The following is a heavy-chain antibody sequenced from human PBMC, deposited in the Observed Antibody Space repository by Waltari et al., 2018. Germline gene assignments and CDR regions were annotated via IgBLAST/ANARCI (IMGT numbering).Heavy chain of an antibody. CDR2: IYYSGST. CDR3: ARVSWERDGYNRGFDY. V-gene: IGHV4-31*03. J-gene: IGHJ4*02. CDR1: GGSISSGGSY. Sequence: QVQLQESGPGLVKPSQTLSLTCTVPGGSISSGGSYWSWIRQHPGKGLEWIGYIYYSGSTYYNPSLKSRVTISVDTSKNQFSLKLSSVTAADTAVYYCARVSWERDGYNRGFDYWGQGTLVTVSS. D-gene: IGHD5-12*01.